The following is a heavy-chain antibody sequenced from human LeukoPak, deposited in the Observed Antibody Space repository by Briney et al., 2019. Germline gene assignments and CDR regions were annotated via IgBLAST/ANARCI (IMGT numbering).Heavy chain of an antibody. CDR3: ARVTTIYDEELELLPYYFDY. Sequence: PSETLSLTCTVSGGSISSYYWSWIRQPPGKGLEWIGYIYYSGSTNYNPSLKSRVTISVDTSKNQFSLKLSSVTAADTAVYYCARVTTIYDEELELLPYYFDYWGQGTLVTVSS. CDR2: IYYSGST. D-gene: IGHD1-7*01. V-gene: IGHV4-59*01. J-gene: IGHJ4*02. CDR1: GGSISSYY.